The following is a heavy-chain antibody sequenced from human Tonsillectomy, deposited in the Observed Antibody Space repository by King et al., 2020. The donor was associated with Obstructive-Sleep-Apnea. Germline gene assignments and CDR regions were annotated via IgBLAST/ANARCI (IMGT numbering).Heavy chain of an antibody. J-gene: IGHJ4*02. CDR2: IYWDDDK. CDR3: AHGVAAAGIFDY. D-gene: IGHD6-13*01. CDR1: GFSLSTSGVG. Sequence: ITLKESGPTLVKPTQTLTLTCTFSGFSLSTSGVGVGWIRQPPGKALEWLALIYWDDDKRYSPSLRSRLTITKDTSKNQVVLTITNMDPVDTATYYCAHGVAAAGIFDYWGQGTLVTVSS. V-gene: IGHV2-5*02.